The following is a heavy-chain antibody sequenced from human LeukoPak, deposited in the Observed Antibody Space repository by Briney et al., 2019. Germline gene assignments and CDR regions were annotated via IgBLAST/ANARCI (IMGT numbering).Heavy chain of an antibody. D-gene: IGHD6-13*01. V-gene: IGHV3-23*01. J-gene: IGHJ4*02. Sequence: PGGSLRLSCAASGFTFSSYAMSWVRQAPGKGLEWVSAISDDGGGTFHADSVKGRFTISRDNSKNTLYLQMNGLRAEDTAVYYCAKEVTSAGTPYFDYWGQGTLVTVSS. CDR1: GFTFSSYA. CDR3: AKEVTSAGTPYFDY. CDR2: ISDDGGGT.